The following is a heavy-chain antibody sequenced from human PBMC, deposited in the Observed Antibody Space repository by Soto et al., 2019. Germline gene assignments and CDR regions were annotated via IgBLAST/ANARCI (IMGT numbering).Heavy chain of an antibody. V-gene: IGHV3-13*04. J-gene: IGHJ4*02. CDR1: GFTFSSYD. CDR3: ARVGESTGWYDY. CDR2: ISVDGDT. D-gene: IGHD6-19*01. Sequence: GGSLRLSCAASGFTFSSYDMHWVRQVTGKGLEWVSGISVDGDTYYAGSVKGRFTIARQNVKNSLYLQMNSLRVEDTAVYYCARVGESTGWYDYWGQGTLVTVSS.